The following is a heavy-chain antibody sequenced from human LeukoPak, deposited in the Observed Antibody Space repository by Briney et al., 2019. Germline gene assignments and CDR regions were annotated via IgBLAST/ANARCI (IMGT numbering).Heavy chain of an antibody. CDR2: ISSSGSTI. V-gene: IGHV3-11*01. J-gene: IGHJ4*02. Sequence: GGSLRLSCAASGFTVSSNYMSWIRQAPGKGLEWVSYISSSGSTIYYADSVKGRFTISRDNAKNSLYLQMNSLRAEDTAVYYCARDYYDSSGYTQPFDYWGQGTLVTVSS. CDR1: GFTVSSNY. CDR3: ARDYYDSSGYTQPFDY. D-gene: IGHD3-22*01.